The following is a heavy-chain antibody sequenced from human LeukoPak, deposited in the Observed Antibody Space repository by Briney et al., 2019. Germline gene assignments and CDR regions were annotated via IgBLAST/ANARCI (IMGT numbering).Heavy chain of an antibody. V-gene: IGHV1-8*01. D-gene: IGHD3-10*01. J-gene: IGHJ4*02. CDR1: GYTFTSYD. CDR2: MNPNSGNT. CDR3: ARGPGLWFGELIPDY. Sequence: ASVKVSCTASGYTFTSYDINWVRQATGQGLEWMGWMNPNSGNTGYAQKFQGRVTMTRNTSISTAYMELSSLRSEDTAVYYCARGPGLWFGELIPDYWGQGTLVTVSS.